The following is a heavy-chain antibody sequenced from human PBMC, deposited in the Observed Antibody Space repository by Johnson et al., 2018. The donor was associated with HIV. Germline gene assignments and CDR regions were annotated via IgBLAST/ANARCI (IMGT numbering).Heavy chain of an antibody. D-gene: IGHD6-19*01. CDR1: GFTFSSNY. CDR3: AGFGGGGGWYAMGAVDI. J-gene: IGHJ3*02. V-gene: IGHV3-66*02. Sequence: VQLVESGGGVVQPGRSLRLSCAASGFTFSSNYMTWVRQAPGKGLEWVSVLSSGGSTYYADSMKGRFTISRDNSKNTLYLQMNSLSAEDPAGDYCAGFGGGGGWYAMGAVDIWGQGTMVTVSS. CDR2: LSSGGST.